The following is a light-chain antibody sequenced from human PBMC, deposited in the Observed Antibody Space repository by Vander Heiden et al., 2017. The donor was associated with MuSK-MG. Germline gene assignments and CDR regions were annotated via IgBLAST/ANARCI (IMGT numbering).Light chain of an antibody. J-gene: IGKJ4*01. CDR2: AAS. V-gene: IGKV1-39*01. Sequence: DIQMTQSPSSLSASVGDRVTMTCRASQNIGDYLNWFQQKPGQAPKLLIFAASRLQSGVPSRFRGSGSGTDFTLTINSRQPDDFATYYCQQSAKGPAIAFGGGTKVEI. CDR3: QQSAKGPAIA. CDR1: QNIGDY.